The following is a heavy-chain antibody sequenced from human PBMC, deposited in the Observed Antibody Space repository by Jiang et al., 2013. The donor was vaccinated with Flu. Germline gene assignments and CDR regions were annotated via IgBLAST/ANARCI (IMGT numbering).Heavy chain of an antibody. CDR3: ARDGYSYGLQHYGMDV. CDR2: IIPIFGTA. D-gene: IGHD5-18*01. J-gene: IGHJ6*02. V-gene: IGHV1-69*01. CDR1: GGTFSSYA. Sequence: GAEVKKPGSSVKVSCKASGGTFSSYAISWVRQAPGQGLEWMGGIIPIFGTANYAQKFQGRVTITADESTSTAYMELSSLRSEDTAVYYCARDGYSYGLQHYGMDVWGQGTTVTVSS.